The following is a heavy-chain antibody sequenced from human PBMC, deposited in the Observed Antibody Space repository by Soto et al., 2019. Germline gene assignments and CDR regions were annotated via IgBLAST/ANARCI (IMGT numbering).Heavy chain of an antibody. J-gene: IGHJ4*02. D-gene: IGHD6-19*01. CDR2: ISGSGGST. CDR1: GFTFSNYA. Sequence: EVQLLESGGGLVQPGGSLRLSCAAPGFTFSNYAMNWVRQAPGKGLEWVSVISGSGGSTYYADSVKGRFTISRDNSKDTLYLEMNSLSGEGTSVYYCARRSSGWYFDYWGQGTLVSVSS. V-gene: IGHV3-23*01. CDR3: ARRSSGWYFDY.